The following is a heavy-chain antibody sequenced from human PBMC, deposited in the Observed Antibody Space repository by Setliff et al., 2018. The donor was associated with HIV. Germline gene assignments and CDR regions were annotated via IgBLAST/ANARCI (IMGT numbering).Heavy chain of an antibody. CDR2: IYPGDSET. V-gene: IGHV5-51*01. Sequence: PGESLKISCRASGYSFTDYWIGWVRQMPGKGLECMGIIYPGDSETKYSPSFQGQVTISVDKSVNTAYLQWSSLRASDTNMYYCARVSRNLYGQLDGFDIWGHGTMVTVSS. D-gene: IGHD3-10*01. CDR3: ARVSRNLYGQLDGFDI. J-gene: IGHJ3*02. CDR1: GYSFTDYW.